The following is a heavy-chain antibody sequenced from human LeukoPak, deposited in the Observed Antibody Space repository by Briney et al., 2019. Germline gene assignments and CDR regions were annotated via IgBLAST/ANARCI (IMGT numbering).Heavy chain of an antibody. J-gene: IGHJ6*02. V-gene: IGHV3-23*01. CDR2: ISNSGSST. D-gene: IGHD3-10*01. Sequence: GGSLELSWAASGFTFTGLALTWFRQAPGRGLEWVSGISNSGSSTYYADSVKGRFTISRDNSKNTLYLQLSSLRAEDTAVYYCANTMVRGSYNMDVWGQGTTVTVSS. CDR1: GFTFTGLA. CDR3: ANTMVRGSYNMDV.